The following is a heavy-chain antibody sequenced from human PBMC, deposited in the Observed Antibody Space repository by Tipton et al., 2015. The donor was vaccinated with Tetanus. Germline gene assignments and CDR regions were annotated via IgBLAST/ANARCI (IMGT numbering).Heavy chain of an antibody. CDR3: ANKPASIAVAGTLFDY. D-gene: IGHD6-19*01. J-gene: IGHJ4*02. V-gene: IGHV3-23*01. CDR2: ISGSGGST. Sequence: SLRLSCAASGFTFSSYAMSWVRQAPGKGLEWVSAISGSGGSTYYADSVKGRFTISRDNSKNTLYLQMNGLRAEDTAVYYCANKPASIAVAGTLFDYWGQGTLVTVSS. CDR1: GFTFSSYA.